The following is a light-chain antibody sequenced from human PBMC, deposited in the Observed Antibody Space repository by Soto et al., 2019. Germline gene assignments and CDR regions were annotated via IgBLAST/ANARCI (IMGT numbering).Light chain of an antibody. CDR1: NIGRKS. CDR3: QVWDSSSDLAV. Sequence: SYELTQPPSVSVAPGQTARITCGGNNIGRKSVHWYQQKPGQAPVLLVFDNSDRPSGIPERFSGSNSGNTATLTISRVEAGDEADYYCQVWDSSSDLAVFGGGTPLTVL. CDR2: DNS. V-gene: IGLV3-21*02. J-gene: IGLJ7*01.